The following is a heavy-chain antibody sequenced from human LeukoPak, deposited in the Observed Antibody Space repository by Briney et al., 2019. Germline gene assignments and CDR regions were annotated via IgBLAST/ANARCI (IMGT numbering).Heavy chain of an antibody. Sequence: GRSLRLSCAASGFTFENYAMSWVRQAPGKGLEWVSTISGRGDETYYADSVKGRFTLSRDNPKNTHFLQMDSLRAEDTAVYYCAKGGHYSPFDYWGQGTLVTVSS. CDR1: GFTFENYA. J-gene: IGHJ4*02. CDR2: ISGRGDET. V-gene: IGHV3-23*01. CDR3: AKGGHYSPFDY. D-gene: IGHD1-26*01.